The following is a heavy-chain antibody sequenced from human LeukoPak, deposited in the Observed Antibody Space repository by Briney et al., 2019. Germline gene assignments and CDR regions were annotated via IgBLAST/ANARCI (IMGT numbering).Heavy chain of an antibody. Sequence: SVKVSCKASGGTFSSYAISWVRQAPGQGPEWMGGIIPIFGTANYAQKFQGRVTITADESTSTAYMELSSLRSEDTAVYYCAREGSASLSVSIDYWGQGTLVTVSS. J-gene: IGHJ4*02. CDR2: IIPIFGTA. CDR3: AREGSASLSVSIDY. D-gene: IGHD1-26*01. CDR1: GGTFSSYA. V-gene: IGHV1-69*13.